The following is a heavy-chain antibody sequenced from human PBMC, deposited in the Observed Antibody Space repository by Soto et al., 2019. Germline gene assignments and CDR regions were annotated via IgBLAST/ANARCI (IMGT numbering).Heavy chain of an antibody. Sequence: QMQLVQSGPEVKKPGTSVKVSCKASGFTFTSSAVQWVRQARGQRLEWIGWIGVGSGNTSYAQKLQERVTITGDMSTSTAYMELSSLRSEDTAVYYCAAVDTTNPWGQGTLVTVSS. J-gene: IGHJ5*02. D-gene: IGHD1-1*01. V-gene: IGHV1-58*01. CDR2: IGVGSGNT. CDR3: AAVDTTNP. CDR1: GFTFTSSA.